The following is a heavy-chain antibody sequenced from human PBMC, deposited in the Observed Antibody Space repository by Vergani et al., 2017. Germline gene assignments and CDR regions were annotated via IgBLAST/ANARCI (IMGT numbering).Heavy chain of an antibody. CDR1: GYTFTGYY. D-gene: IGHD2-15*01. CDR2: INPKNGLT. J-gene: IGHJ6*02. CDR3: ARHRGWGLVVVAATPWYYYYGMDV. Sequence: QVQLVQSGAEVKRPGASVKVSCKASGYTFTGYYLHWVRLAPGQGLEWMGWINPKNGLTKYAQRFQGRVSLTRDKSISTAYLQWSSLKASDTAMYYCARHRGWGLVVVAATPWYYYYGMDVWGQGTTVTVSS. V-gene: IGHV1-2*02.